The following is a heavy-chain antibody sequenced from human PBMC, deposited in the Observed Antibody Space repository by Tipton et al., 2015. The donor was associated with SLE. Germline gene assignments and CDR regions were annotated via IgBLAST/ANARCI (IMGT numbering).Heavy chain of an antibody. V-gene: IGHV4-59*11. J-gene: IGHJ5*01. CDR1: GVSLRRHY. CDR2: TYNNDRT. Sequence: LRLSCTVSGVSLRRHYWSWIRLSPGKGLEWIVYTYNNDRTKYNPSLESRVTVSVDTSKNLLSLKLSSVTAADTAVYFCARFHLKSYYEFDSWGQGTLVTVSP. D-gene: IGHD1-26*01. CDR3: ARFHLKSYYEFDS.